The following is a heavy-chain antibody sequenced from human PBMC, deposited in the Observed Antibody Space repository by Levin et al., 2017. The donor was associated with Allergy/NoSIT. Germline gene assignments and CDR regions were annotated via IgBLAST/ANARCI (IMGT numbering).Heavy chain of an antibody. CDR2: MNPNSGNT. V-gene: IGHV1-8*01. J-gene: IGHJ4*02. D-gene: IGHD3-22*01. Sequence: GESLKISCKASGYTFTSYDINWVRQATGQGLEWMGWMNPNSGNTGYAQKFQGRVTMTRNTSISTAYMELSSLRSEDTAVYYCARAYYYDSSDQSLKYDYWGQGTLVTVSS. CDR3: ARAYYYDSSDQSLKYDY. CDR1: GYTFTSYD.